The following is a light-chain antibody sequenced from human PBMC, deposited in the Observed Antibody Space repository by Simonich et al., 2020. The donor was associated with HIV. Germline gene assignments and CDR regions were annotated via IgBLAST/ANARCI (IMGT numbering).Light chain of an antibody. CDR1: SSDVGGYNY. CDR2: DVS. J-gene: IGLJ3*02. CDR3: CSYTGSYTLM. Sequence: QSALTQPASVSGSPGQSITISCTGTSSDVGGYNYVSWYQQHPGKAPKLMIYDVSKRPSGVSNRFSGSKSGNTASLTISGLQAEDEADYYCCSYTGSYTLMFGGGTKLTVL. V-gene: IGLV2-14*01.